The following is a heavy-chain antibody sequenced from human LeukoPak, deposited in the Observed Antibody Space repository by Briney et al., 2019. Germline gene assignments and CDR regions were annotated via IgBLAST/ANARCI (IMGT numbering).Heavy chain of an antibody. CDR1: GYTFSSYG. D-gene: IGHD3-9*01. Sequence: ASAKVSCKASGYTFSSYGISWVRQAPGQGLEWMGWISAYNGNTNYAQKLQGRVTMTTDTSTTTAYMELRSLRSDDTAVYYCARDRRILTGPDYWGQGTLVTVSS. J-gene: IGHJ4*02. V-gene: IGHV1-18*01. CDR2: ISAYNGNT. CDR3: ARDRRILTGPDY.